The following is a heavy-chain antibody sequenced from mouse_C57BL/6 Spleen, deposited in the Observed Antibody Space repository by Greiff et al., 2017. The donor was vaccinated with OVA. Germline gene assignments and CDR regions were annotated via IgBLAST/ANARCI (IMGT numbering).Heavy chain of an antibody. CDR2: ISDGGSYT. CDR3: ARGDGYYFYWYFDV. V-gene: IGHV5-4*03. J-gene: IGHJ1*03. CDR1: GFTFSSYA. Sequence: EVKLVESGGGLVKPGGSLKLSCAASGFTFSSYAMSWVRQTPEKRLEWVATISDGGSYTDYPDNVKGRFTISRDNAKNNLYLQMSHLKSEDTAMYYCARGDGYYFYWYFDVWGTGTTVTVSS. D-gene: IGHD2-3*01.